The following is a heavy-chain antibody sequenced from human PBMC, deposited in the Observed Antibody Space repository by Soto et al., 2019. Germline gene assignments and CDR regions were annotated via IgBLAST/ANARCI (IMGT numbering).Heavy chain of an antibody. CDR2: ISAYNGNT. CDR1: GYTFTSYG. CDR3: ARGGFGKSDFWSGYFYDSSGLGPKDDY. J-gene: IGHJ4*02. Sequence: GASVKVSCKASGYTFTSYGISWVRQAPGQGLEWMGWISAYNGNTNYAQKLQGRVTMTTDTSTSTAYMELRSLRSDDTAVYYCARGGFGKSDFWSGYFYDSSGLGPKDDYWGQGTLVTVSS. D-gene: IGHD3-3*01. V-gene: IGHV1-18*01.